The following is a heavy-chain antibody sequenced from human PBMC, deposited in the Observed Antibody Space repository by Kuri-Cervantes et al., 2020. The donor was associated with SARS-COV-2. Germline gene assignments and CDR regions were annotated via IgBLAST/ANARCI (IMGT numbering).Heavy chain of an antibody. D-gene: IGHD2-15*01. Sequence: GESLKISCKGSGYSFTSYWIGWVRQMPGKGLEWMGIIYPGDSDTRYSPSFQGQVTISADKSISTAYLQWSSLKASDTAMYYCARHEEGCSGGSCYSPTLWKPAFDYWGQGTLVTVSS. CDR3: ARHEEGCSGGSCYSPTLWKPAFDY. V-gene: IGHV5-51*01. J-gene: IGHJ4*02. CDR2: IYPGDSDT. CDR1: GYSFTSYW.